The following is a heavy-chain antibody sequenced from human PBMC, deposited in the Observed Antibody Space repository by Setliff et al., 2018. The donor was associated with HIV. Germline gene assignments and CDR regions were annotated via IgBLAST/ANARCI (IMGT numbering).Heavy chain of an antibody. V-gene: IGHV3-23*01. CDR2: IRGSDSDST. Sequence: ETLSLTCTVSGDYISSDDYWGWIRQDPGKGLEWVSTIRGSDSDSTYYADSVKGRFTVSRDNSKNTLYLRMNSLRAEDTAVYFCARCRDYDYDRFDYWGQGALVTVSS. D-gene: IGHD3-22*01. CDR1: GDYISSDD. J-gene: IGHJ4*02. CDR3: ARCRDYDYDRFDY.